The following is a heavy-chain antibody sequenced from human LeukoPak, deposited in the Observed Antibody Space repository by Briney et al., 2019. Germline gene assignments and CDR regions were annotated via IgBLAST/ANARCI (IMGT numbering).Heavy chain of an antibody. Sequence: QPGGSLRLSCVASGLTLSSFAMTWVRQAPGKGLEWVSSIRDGGDITYYADSVRGRFTISRDSSKNTLYLQMNSLRAEDTAVYYCAKERDGAYFDYWGQGTLVTVSS. J-gene: IGHJ4*02. D-gene: IGHD1-26*01. CDR3: AKERDGAYFDY. CDR2: IRDGGDIT. V-gene: IGHV3-23*01. CDR1: GLTLSSFA.